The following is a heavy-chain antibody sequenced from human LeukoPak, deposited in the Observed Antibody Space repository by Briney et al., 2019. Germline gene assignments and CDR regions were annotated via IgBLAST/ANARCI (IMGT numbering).Heavy chain of an antibody. V-gene: IGHV3-30*04. CDR3: ARAERGGYSGYDYGMDL. D-gene: IGHD5-12*01. J-gene: IGHJ6*04. CDR2: ISYDGSNT. Sequence: GGSLRLSCAASGFTFSSYAMHWVRQAPGRGLEWVAVISYDGSNTYYADSVKGRFSISRDNSKNTLYLQMNSLRAEDTAVYYCARAERGGYSGYDYGMDLWGKGTTVTVSS. CDR1: GFTFSSYA.